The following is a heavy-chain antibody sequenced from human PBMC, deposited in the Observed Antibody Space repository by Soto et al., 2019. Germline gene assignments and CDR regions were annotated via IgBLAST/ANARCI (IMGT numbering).Heavy chain of an antibody. J-gene: IGHJ6*03. CDR2: ISSNGGST. Sequence: GGSLRLSCAASGFTFSSYAMHWVRQAPGKGLEYVSAISSNGGSTYYANSVKGRFTISRDNSKNTLYLQMGSLRAEDMAVYYCARIYSGYDYYYYYMDVWGKGTTVTVSS. V-gene: IGHV3-64*01. D-gene: IGHD5-12*01. CDR1: GFTFSSYA. CDR3: ARIYSGYDYYYYYMDV.